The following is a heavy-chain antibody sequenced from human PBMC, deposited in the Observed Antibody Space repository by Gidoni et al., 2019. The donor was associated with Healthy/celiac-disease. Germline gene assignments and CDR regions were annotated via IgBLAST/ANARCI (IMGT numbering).Heavy chain of an antibody. V-gene: IGHV3-23*01. Sequence: EVQLLESGGGLVQPGGSLRLSCAASGFTFGSYAMSWVRQAPGKGLEWVSAISGSGGSTYYADSVKGRFTISRDNSKNTLYLQMNSLRAEDTAVYYCAKDGDLWFGELFFRGFADYWGQGTLVTVSS. J-gene: IGHJ4*02. CDR3: AKDGDLWFGELFFRGFADY. CDR1: GFTFGSYA. CDR2: ISGSGGST. D-gene: IGHD3-10*01.